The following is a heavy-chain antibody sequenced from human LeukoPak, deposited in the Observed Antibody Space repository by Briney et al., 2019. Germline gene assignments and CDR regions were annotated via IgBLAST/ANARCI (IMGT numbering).Heavy chain of an antibody. CDR2: ALYTGST. CDR1: GGSISSYF. J-gene: IGHJ4*02. V-gene: IGHV4-59*01. D-gene: IGHD5-18*01. CDR3: ARDNGYSYGIDY. Sequence: PSETLSPICSVSGGSISSYFWSWIRQAPGKGLEWVGYALYTGSTEYNPALKSRVTISLDTSNNQFSLRLSSVTAADTAVYYCARDNGYSYGIDYWGQGRLVTVSS.